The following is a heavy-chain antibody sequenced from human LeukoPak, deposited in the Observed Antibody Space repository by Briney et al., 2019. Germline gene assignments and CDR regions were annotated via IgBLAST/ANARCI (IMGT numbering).Heavy chain of an antibody. CDR1: GFTFSTYG. J-gene: IGHJ4*02. CDR2: ITDSGGST. V-gene: IGHV3-23*01. Sequence: GGPLRLSCAASGFTFSTYGMTWVRQAPGKGLEWVSSITDSGGSTYYADSVKGRFTIFRDNSKNTLYVQMNSLRAEDTAIYYCATTAAAGQLDYWGQGTLVTVSS. D-gene: IGHD6-13*01. CDR3: ATTAAAGQLDY.